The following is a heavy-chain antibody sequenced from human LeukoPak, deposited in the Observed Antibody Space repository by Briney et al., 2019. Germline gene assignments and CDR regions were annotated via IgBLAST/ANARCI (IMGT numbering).Heavy chain of an antibody. CDR2: IHTSGST. Sequence: PSETLSLTCTVSGGSISSYYWSWIRQPAGKGLEWIGRIHTSGSTNYNPSLESRVTMSVDTSKNQFSLKLSSVTAADTAVYYCARDRYYYDSRGYTRMDVWGKGTTVTISS. V-gene: IGHV4-4*07. CDR1: GGSISSYY. J-gene: IGHJ6*04. CDR3: ARDRYYYDSRGYTRMDV. D-gene: IGHD3-22*01.